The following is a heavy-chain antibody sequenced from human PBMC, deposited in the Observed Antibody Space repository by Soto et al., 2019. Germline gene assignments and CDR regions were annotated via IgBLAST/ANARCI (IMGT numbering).Heavy chain of an antibody. V-gene: IGHV3-48*01. CDR3: ARDIYCSGGSCYTRAFDI. D-gene: IGHD2-15*01. CDR1: GFTFSSYS. Sequence: EVQLVESGGGLVQPGGSLRLSCAASGFTFSSYSMNWVRQAPGKGLEWVSYMSSSSSTIYYADSVKGRFTISRDNAKNSLYLQMNSLRAEDTAVYYCARDIYCSGGSCYTRAFDIWGQGTMVTVSS. J-gene: IGHJ3*02. CDR2: MSSSSSTI.